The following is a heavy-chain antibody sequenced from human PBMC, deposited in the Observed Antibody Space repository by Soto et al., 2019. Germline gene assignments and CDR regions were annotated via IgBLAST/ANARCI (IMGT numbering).Heavy chain of an antibody. Sequence: ASVKVPCKASGYTFTGYYMHWVRQAPGQGLEWMGWINPNSGGTNYAQKFQGRVTMTRDTSISTAYMELSRLRSDDTAVYYCARGPRTYYYDSSGYHMIDYWGQGTLVTVS. CDR3: ARGPRTYYYDSSGYHMIDY. J-gene: IGHJ4*02. CDR2: INPNSGGT. CDR1: GYTFTGYY. V-gene: IGHV1-2*02. D-gene: IGHD3-22*01.